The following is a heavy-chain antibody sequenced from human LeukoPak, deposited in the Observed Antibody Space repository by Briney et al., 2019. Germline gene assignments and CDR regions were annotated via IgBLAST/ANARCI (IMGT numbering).Heavy chain of an antibody. CDR2: IYPGDSDT. V-gene: IGHV5-51*01. Sequence: GESLKISCEGSGYSFTSYWIGWVRQMPGKGLEWMGIIYPGDSDTRYSPSFQGQVTISADKSISTAYLQWSSLKASDTAMYYCARRGYYDSSGYGPVFDYWGQGTLVTVSS. J-gene: IGHJ4*02. CDR1: GYSFTSYW. D-gene: IGHD3-22*01. CDR3: ARRGYYDSSGYGPVFDY.